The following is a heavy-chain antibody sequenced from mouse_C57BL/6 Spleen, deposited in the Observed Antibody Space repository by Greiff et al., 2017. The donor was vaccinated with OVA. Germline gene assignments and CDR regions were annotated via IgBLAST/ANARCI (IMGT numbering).Heavy chain of an antibody. CDR2: IDPEDGDT. Sequence: VQLKQSGAELVRPGASVKLSCTASGFNIKDYYMHWVKQRPEQGLEWIGRIDPEDGDTEYAPKFQGKATMTADTSSNTAYLQLSSLTSEDTAVYYCTTGDSKGYAMDYWGQGTSVTVSS. J-gene: IGHJ4*01. D-gene: IGHD2-13*01. V-gene: IGHV14-1*01. CDR3: TTGDSKGYAMDY. CDR1: GFNIKDYY.